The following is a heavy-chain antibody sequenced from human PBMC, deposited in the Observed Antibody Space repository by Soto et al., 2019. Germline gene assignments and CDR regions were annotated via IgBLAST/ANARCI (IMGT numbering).Heavy chain of an antibody. Sequence: GASVKVSCKASGGSFSSYSISWVRQAPGQGLEWMGRINTGIGYTKYSQKFQARVTITRDTSASTSYMQLSRLRSEDTAVYYCARGVAGPLHWFDPWGQGTLVTVSS. D-gene: IGHD6-19*01. V-gene: IGHV1-3*04. CDR2: INTGIGYT. J-gene: IGHJ5*02. CDR3: ARGVAGPLHWFDP. CDR1: GGSFSSYS.